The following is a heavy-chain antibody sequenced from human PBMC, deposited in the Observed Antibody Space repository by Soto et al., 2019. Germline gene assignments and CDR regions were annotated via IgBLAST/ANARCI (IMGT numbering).Heavy chain of an antibody. CDR1: GYSFTSYW. CDR2: IYPGDSDT. Sequence: PGESLKISCKGFGYSFTSYWIGWVRQMPGKGLEWMGIIYPGDSDTRYSPSFQGQVTISADKSNSTAYLQWSSLKASDTAMYYCARRYCSSTSCYNWFDPWGQGTLVTVSS. D-gene: IGHD2-2*01. CDR3: ARRYCSSTSCYNWFDP. J-gene: IGHJ5*02. V-gene: IGHV5-51*01.